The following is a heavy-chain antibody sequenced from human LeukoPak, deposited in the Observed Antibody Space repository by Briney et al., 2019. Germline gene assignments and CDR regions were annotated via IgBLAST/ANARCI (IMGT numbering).Heavy chain of an antibody. Sequence: SETLSLTCTVSGGSISSGGYYWSWIRQPPGKGLEWIGYIYHSGSTYYNPSLKSRVTISVDRSKNQFSLKLSSVTAADTAVYYCARGNGDYVYYYYYMDVWGKGTTVTVSS. CDR2: IYHSGST. J-gene: IGHJ6*03. V-gene: IGHV4-30-2*01. D-gene: IGHD4-17*01. CDR3: ARGNGDYVYYYYYMDV. CDR1: GGSISSGGYY.